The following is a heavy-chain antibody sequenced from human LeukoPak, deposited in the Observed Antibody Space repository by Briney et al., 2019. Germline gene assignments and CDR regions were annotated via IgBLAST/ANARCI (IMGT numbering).Heavy chain of an antibody. CDR2: INPSGGST. D-gene: IGHD5-18*01. Sequence: ASVKVSCKASGYTFTSYYMHWVRQAPGQGLEWMGIINPSGGSTSYAQKFQGRVTMTRDASTSTVYMELSSLRSEDTAVYYCARAGTAKAFDIWGQGTMVTVSS. V-gene: IGHV1-46*01. CDR3: ARAGTAKAFDI. J-gene: IGHJ3*02. CDR1: GYTFTSYY.